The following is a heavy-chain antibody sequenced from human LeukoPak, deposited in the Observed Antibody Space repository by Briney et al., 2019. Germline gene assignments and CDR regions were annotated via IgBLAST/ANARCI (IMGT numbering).Heavy chain of an antibody. CDR3: ARRGYSYYMDV. CDR1: GGSISSYF. V-gene: IGHV4-59*08. D-gene: IGHD5-18*01. Sequence: SETLPLTCTASGGSISSYFWSWIRQPPGKGLEWIGYIYYSGSTNYNPSLKSRVTISVDTSKNQFSLKLSSVTAADTAVYYCARRGYSYYMDVWGKGTTVTVSS. J-gene: IGHJ6*03. CDR2: IYYSGST.